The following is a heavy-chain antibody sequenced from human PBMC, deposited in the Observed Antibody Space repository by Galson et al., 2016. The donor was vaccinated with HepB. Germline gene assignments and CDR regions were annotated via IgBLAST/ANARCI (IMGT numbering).Heavy chain of an antibody. D-gene: IGHD7-27*01. J-gene: IGHJ4*02. V-gene: IGHV6-1*01. CDR2: KYYRSKWHF. CDR1: GDSVSSNSAG. Sequence: CAISGDSVSSNSAGWYWIRQSPSRGLEWLGRKYYRSKWHFDYAESVESRIAINPDTAKNQFSLQLNSVTPEDTSIYYCARSYLLGRGFGSWGQGTLVTVSS. CDR3: ARSYLLGRGFGS.